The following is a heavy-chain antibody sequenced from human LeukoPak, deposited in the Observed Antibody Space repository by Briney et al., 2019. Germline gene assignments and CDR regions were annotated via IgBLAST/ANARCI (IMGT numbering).Heavy chain of an antibody. CDR1: GITLSNYG. V-gene: IGHV3-23*01. Sequence: GGSLRLSCTVSGITLSNYGMSWVRQAPGKGLEWVAGLSGSGGGTNYADSVQGRFTISRDNPKNTLYLQMNSLRAEDTAVYFCAKRGVVIRVFLVGFHKEAYYFDSWGQGALVTVSS. CDR3: AKRGVVIRVFLVGFHKEAYYFDS. D-gene: IGHD3-10*01. CDR2: LSGSGGGT. J-gene: IGHJ4*02.